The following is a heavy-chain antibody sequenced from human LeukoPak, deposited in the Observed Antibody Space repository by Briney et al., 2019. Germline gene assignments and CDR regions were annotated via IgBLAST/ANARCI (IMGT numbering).Heavy chain of an antibody. D-gene: IGHD5-18*01. CDR3: ARDGYEGRDY. Sequence: GRSLRLSCAASGFTFSSYGMYWVRQAPGKGLEWVAVISFDGSNKYYADSVRGRFTVPRDNSKDTLYLQMNSLRAEDTAVYYCARDGYEGRDYWGQGTLVTVSS. CDR2: ISFDGSNK. J-gene: IGHJ4*02. V-gene: IGHV3-30*03. CDR1: GFTFSSYG.